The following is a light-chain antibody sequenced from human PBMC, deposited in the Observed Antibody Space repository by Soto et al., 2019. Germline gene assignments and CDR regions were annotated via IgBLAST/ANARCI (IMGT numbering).Light chain of an antibody. J-gene: IGLJ3*02. CDR1: SSDVGSYNL. Sequence: QSVLTQPASVSGSPGQSITISCTGTSSDVGSYNLVSWYQQHPGKAPKLMIYEGSKRPSGVSNRFSGSKSGNTASLTISGLQADDEADYYCCSYAGSSPWVFGGGTQLTVL. V-gene: IGLV2-23*01. CDR3: CSYAGSSPWV. CDR2: EGS.